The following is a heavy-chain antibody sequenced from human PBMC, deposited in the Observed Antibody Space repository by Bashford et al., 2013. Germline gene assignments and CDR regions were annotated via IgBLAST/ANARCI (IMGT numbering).Heavy chain of an antibody. CDR1: GFTFTSST. D-gene: IGHD1-26*01. V-gene: IGHV1-58*01. J-gene: IGHJ6*02. CDR2: IVVGSGNT. CDR3: AAGWSDYYYYGMDV. Sequence: SVKVSCKASGFTFTSSTVQWVRQARGQRLEWIGWIVVGSGNTNYAQKFQERVTITRDMSTSTAYMELSSLRSEDTAVYYCAAGWSDYYYYGMDVWGQGTTVTVSS.